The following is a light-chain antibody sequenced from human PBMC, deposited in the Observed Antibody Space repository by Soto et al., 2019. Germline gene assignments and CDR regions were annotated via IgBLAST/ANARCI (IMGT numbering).Light chain of an antibody. Sequence: QSVLTQPPSVSGAPGQRVTISCTGSSSNIGAGYDVHWYQQLPGTAPKLLIYGNSNRPSGVPDRFSGSMSGTSASLAITGLQAEDEADYYSQSYDSSLSGYVFGTGTKLTVL. V-gene: IGLV1-40*01. CDR3: QSYDSSLSGYV. CDR1: SSNIGAGYD. J-gene: IGLJ1*01. CDR2: GNS.